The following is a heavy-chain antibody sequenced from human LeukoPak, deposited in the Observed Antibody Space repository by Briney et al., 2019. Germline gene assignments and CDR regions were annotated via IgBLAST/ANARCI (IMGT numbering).Heavy chain of an antibody. D-gene: IGHD5-18*01. CDR3: ARGLPQYYYYGMDV. CDR1: GGSIRSYY. V-gene: IGHV4-59*01. J-gene: IGHJ6*02. Sequence: PSETLSLTCTVSGGSIRSYYWSWIRQPPGKGLEWIGYIYYSGSTNYNPSLKSRVTISVDTSKNQFSLKLSSVTAADTAVYYCARGLPQYYYYGMDVWGQGTTVTVSS. CDR2: IYYSGST.